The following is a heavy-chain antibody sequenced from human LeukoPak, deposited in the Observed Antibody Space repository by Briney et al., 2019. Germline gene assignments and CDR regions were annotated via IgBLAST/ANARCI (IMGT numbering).Heavy chain of an antibody. V-gene: IGHV6-1*01. D-gene: IGHD6-19*01. Sequence: SQTLSLTCAISGDSASSNSAAWNWIRQSPSIGLEWLGRTYYRTKWYNDYAVSVKSRITINPDTSKNQFSLQLNSVTPEDAAVYYCARTWGSGWYDGWGQGTLVTVSS. J-gene: IGHJ4*02. CDR3: ARTWGSGWYDG. CDR2: TYYRTKWYN. CDR1: GDSASSNSAA.